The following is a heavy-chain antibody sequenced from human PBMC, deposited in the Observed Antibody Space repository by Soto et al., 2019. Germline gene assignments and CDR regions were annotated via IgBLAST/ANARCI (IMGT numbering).Heavy chain of an antibody. CDR3: AKGFYGSGSYYNERAFDS. D-gene: IGHD3-10*01. Sequence: GGSLRLSCTASGFTFSSYGVNWVRQAPGKGLEWVSFISSTSNHIYYIDSVKGRFTISRDNPKNTIYLQMNSLRAEDTAVYYCAKGFYGSGSYYNERAFDSWGQGTLVTVSS. J-gene: IGHJ4*02. V-gene: IGHV3-21*04. CDR1: GFTFSSYG. CDR2: ISSTSNHI.